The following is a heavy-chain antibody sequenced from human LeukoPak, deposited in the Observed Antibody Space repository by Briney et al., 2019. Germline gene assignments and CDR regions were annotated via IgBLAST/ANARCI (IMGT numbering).Heavy chain of an antibody. CDR1: GFTFDDYA. J-gene: IGHJ4*02. CDR2: ISWNSGSI. V-gene: IGHV3-9*01. D-gene: IGHD3-22*01. Sequence: GGSLRLSCAASGFTFDDYAMHWVRQAPGKGLEWVSGISWNSGSIGYADSVKGRFTISRDNAKNSLYLQMNSLRAEDTAVYYCARDKIVVGPRWRSFDYWGQGTLVTVSP. CDR3: ARDKIVVGPRWRSFDY.